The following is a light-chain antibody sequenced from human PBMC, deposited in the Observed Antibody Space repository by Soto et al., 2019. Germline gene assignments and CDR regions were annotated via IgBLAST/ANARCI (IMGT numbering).Light chain of an antibody. CDR3: QQYNDYSPRT. CDR2: KPS. CDR1: QSISSW. Sequence: DIQMTQSPSTLSASVGDRVTITCRASQSISSWLAWYQQQPGKAPKLLIYKPSNLESGVPSRFSGSQSGTEFTLTISSLQPDDFATYFCQQYNDYSPRTFGQGTKVEIK. V-gene: IGKV1-5*03. J-gene: IGKJ1*01.